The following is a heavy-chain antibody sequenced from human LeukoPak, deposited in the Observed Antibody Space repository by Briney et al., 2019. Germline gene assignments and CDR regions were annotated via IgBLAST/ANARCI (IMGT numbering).Heavy chain of an antibody. CDR1: GFTFSSYG. CDR2: IWYDGSKK. Sequence: GGSLRLSCAASGFTFSSYGIHWVRQAPGKGLEWVAVIWYDGSKKYYADSVKGRFTISRDNSKNTLYLQMNSLRAEDTAVYYCAKPHYYDSGGSYIAGAFDIWGQGTMVTVSP. D-gene: IGHD3-22*01. J-gene: IGHJ3*02. V-gene: IGHV3-33*06. CDR3: AKPHYYDSGGSYIAGAFDI.